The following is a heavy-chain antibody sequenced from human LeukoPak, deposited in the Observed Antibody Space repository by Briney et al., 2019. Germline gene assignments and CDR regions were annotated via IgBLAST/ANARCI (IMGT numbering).Heavy chain of an antibody. CDR1: GFTFSSFA. CDR2: ISYDGRNK. J-gene: IGHJ4*02. CDR3: ARDSRIDY. Sequence: GSSLRLSCAASGFTFSSFAMHWVRQAPGKGLEWVAVISYDGRNKYYADSVKSRFTISRDNSKNTLYLQMSSLRAEDTAVYYCARDSRIDYWGQGTLVTVSS. V-gene: IGHV3-30-3*01.